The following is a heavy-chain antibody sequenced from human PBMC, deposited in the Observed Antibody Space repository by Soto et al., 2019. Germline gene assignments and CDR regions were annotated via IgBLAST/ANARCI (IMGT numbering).Heavy chain of an antibody. V-gene: IGHV3-30*18. Sequence: GGSLRGSCVGAGFTSSNFGMHWVRQAPGKGLEWVAGISYDGRSESYVDSVRGRFTLSRDNSKNTLSLQMISLRPEDTGVYYCAKDLDVVMVLYATSGLDVWGQGT. J-gene: IGHJ6*02. CDR1: GFTSSNFG. D-gene: IGHD2-8*02. CDR2: ISYDGRSE. CDR3: AKDLDVVMVLYATSGLDV.